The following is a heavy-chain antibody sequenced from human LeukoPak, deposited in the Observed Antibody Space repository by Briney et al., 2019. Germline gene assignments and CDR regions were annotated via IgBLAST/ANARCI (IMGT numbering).Heavy chain of an antibody. Sequence: PGGSLRLSCAASGFTFSSYGMHWVRQAPGKGLEWVAVIWYDGSNKYYADSVKGRFTISRDNSKNTLYLQMNSLRAEDTAVYYCARDTADDFWSGYIRTYFDYWGQGTLVTVSS. CDR2: IWYDGSNK. CDR1: GFTFSSYG. V-gene: IGHV3-33*01. CDR3: ARDTADDFWSGYIRTYFDY. J-gene: IGHJ4*02. D-gene: IGHD3-3*01.